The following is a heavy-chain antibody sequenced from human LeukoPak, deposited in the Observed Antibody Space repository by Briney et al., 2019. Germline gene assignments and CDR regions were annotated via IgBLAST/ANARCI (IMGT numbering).Heavy chain of an antibody. D-gene: IGHD2-15*01. CDR2: INTSGNT. V-gene: IGHV4-4*07. CDR3: ARDRLGYRVDV. CDR1: GDSISNYY. Sequence: MPSETLSLTCTVSGDSISNYYWSWIRQSAGKGLEWIGRINTSGNTNYNPSLKSRVTMSLDTSKNQFSLNVSSVTVADTAVFYCARDRLGYRVDVWGKGTTVTVSS. J-gene: IGHJ6*04.